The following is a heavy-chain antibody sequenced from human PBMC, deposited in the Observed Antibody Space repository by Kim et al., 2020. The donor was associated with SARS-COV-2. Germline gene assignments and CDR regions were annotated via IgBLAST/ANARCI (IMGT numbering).Heavy chain of an antibody. J-gene: IGHJ4*02. CDR2: INYSGNT. V-gene: IGHV4-39*01. CDR1: GDSISRSSNY. Sequence: GSLRLSCTVSGDSISRSSNYWGWIRQPPGKGLEWIGSINYSGNTYYNPSLKSRVTISVDTSKNQFSLKMRSVTAADTAVYYCARLVSENSAVEYWGQGT. CDR3: ARLVSENSAVEY.